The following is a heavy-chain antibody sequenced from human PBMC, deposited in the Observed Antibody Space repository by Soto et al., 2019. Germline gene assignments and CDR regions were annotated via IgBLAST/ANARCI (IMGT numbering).Heavy chain of an antibody. CDR3: AREKVGTTFFDN. Sequence: NPSETLSLTCSVPGFAISRGYYWSWVRQPPGKGLEWIGSIYPSVSSYHNPSLATRLRLSIDTSKNQFTLNLTSVTAADTALYFCAREKVGTTFFDNWGQGIQVTVSS. J-gene: IGHJ4*02. CDR1: GFAISRGYY. V-gene: IGHV4-38-2*02. CDR2: IYPSVSS. D-gene: IGHD1-1*01.